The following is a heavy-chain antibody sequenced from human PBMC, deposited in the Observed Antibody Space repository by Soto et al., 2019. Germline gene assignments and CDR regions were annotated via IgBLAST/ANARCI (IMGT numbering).Heavy chain of an antibody. V-gene: IGHV3-33*01. D-gene: IGHD2-15*01. CDR1: GFTFSGYG. Sequence: QVQLVESGGGVVQPGRSLRLSCAASGFTFSGYGMHWVRQAPGKGLGWVAVIWYNGNNKYYADSVKGRFTISRDNSKNTRYLQMNSLRVEDTAVYYCARDHSGGNTGVDYWGQGTLVTVSS. CDR3: ARDHSGGNTGVDY. J-gene: IGHJ4*02. CDR2: IWYNGNNK.